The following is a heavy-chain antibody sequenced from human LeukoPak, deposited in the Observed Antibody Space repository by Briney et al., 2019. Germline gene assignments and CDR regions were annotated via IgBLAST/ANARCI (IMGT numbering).Heavy chain of an antibody. Sequence: ASVKVSCKASGYTFTSYGISWARQAPGRGLEWMGWISAYNGNTNYAQKLQGRVTMTTDTSTSTAYMELRSLRSDDTAVYYCARDLGYLAVAGFDYWGQGTLVTVSS. CDR3: ARDLGYLAVAGFDY. D-gene: IGHD6-19*01. CDR2: ISAYNGNT. CDR1: GYTFTSYG. V-gene: IGHV1-18*01. J-gene: IGHJ4*02.